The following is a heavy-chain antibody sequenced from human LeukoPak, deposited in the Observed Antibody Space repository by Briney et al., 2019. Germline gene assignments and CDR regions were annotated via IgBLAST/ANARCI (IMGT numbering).Heavy chain of an antibody. J-gene: IGHJ6*02. D-gene: IGHD3-22*01. Sequence: SETLSLTCTVSGGSISSYYWSWIRQPPGKGLEWIGYIYYGGSTNYNPSLKSRVTISVDTSKNQFSLKLSSVTAADTAVYYCARGPTYYYDSSGYSGAYYYYYGMDVWGQGPRSPSP. V-gene: IGHV4-59*01. CDR3: ARGPTYYYDSSGYSGAYYYYYGMDV. CDR2: IYYGGST. CDR1: GGSISSYY.